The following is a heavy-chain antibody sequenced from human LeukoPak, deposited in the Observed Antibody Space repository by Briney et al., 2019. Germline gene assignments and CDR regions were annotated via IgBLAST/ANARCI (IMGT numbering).Heavy chain of an antibody. D-gene: IGHD3-22*01. Sequence: ASVKVSCKASGYTFTSYGISWVRQAPGQGLEWMGWISAYNGNTNYAQKIQGRVTMTTDTSTSTAYMELRSLRSDDTAVYYCARVPGYDKFGRGYFQHWGQGTLVTVSS. V-gene: IGHV1-18*01. CDR2: ISAYNGNT. CDR3: ARVPGYDKFGRGYFQH. J-gene: IGHJ1*01. CDR1: GYTFTSYG.